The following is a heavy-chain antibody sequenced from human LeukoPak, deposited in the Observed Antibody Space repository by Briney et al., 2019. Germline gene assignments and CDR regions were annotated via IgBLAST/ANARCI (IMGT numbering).Heavy chain of an antibody. D-gene: IGHD3-10*01. V-gene: IGHV3-48*04. CDR3: AKALWSEYYYYYMDV. Sequence: GGSLRLSCAASGFTFRTYWMSWVRQAPGKGLEWVSYISSSGSTIYYADSVKGRFTISRDNAKNSLYPQMNSLRAEDTAVYYCAKALWSEYYYYYMDVWGKGTTVTVSS. J-gene: IGHJ6*03. CDR1: GFTFRTYW. CDR2: ISSSGSTI.